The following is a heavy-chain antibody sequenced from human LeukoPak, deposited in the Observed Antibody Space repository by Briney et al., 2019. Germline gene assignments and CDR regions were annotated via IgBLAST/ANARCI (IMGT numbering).Heavy chain of an antibody. J-gene: IGHJ1*01. CDR2: SSSSGRTV. D-gene: IGHD3-22*01. CDR3: ARGGGDCSGYYFFQH. Sequence: PGGSLRLSCAASGFSVSSYEMNWVRQAPGKGLEWVSYSSSSGRTVYYAGSVKGRFTISRDNAKNALYLQMNSLRAEDTAVYYCARGGGDCSGYYFFQHWGQGTLVTVSS. CDR1: GFSVSSYE. V-gene: IGHV3-48*03.